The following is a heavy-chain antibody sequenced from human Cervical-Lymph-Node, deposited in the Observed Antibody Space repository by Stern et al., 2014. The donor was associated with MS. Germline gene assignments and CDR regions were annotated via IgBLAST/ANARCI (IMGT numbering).Heavy chain of an antibody. V-gene: IGHV3-33*03. Sequence: QVQLVQSGGGVVQPGKSLRLSCRASGFAFSRHGMHWVRQAPGKGREWVAGKWYDGTNEKYADSVKGRFTISRDNSKNSLYLEMNSLRVEDTAVYYCAIEKGACSGDDCDVPFDSWGQGTLVTVSS. J-gene: IGHJ4*02. CDR3: AIEKGACSGDDCDVPFDS. D-gene: IGHD2-21*02. CDR1: GFAFSRHG. CDR2: KWYDGTNE.